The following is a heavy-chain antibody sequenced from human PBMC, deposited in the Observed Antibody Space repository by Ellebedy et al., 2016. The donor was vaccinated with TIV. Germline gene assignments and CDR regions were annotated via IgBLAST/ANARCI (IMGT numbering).Heavy chain of an antibody. CDR3: ARGRGFDY. V-gene: IGHV4-34*01. CDR1: GGSFSGYY. Sequence: SETLSLXXAVYGGSFSGYYWSWIRQSPGKGLEWIGEINHSGRSDYNPSLKSRVTILVDTSKNQFSLNLTSVTAADTAVYYCARGRGFDYWGQGTLVTVSS. CDR2: INHSGRS. J-gene: IGHJ4*02.